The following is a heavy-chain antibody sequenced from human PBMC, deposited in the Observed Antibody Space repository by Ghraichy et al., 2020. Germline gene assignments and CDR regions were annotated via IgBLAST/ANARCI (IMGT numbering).Heavy chain of an antibody. CDR2: INHSGST. CDR1: GGSFSGYY. CDR3: ARTARRWLKSRVGAFDI. Sequence: SETLSLTCAVYGGSFSGYYWSWIRQPPGKGLEWIGEINHSGSTNYNPSLKSRVTISVDTSKNQFSLKLSSVTAADTAVYYCARTARRWLKSRVGAFDIWGQGTMVTVSS. J-gene: IGHJ3*02. D-gene: IGHD5-24*01. V-gene: IGHV4-34*01.